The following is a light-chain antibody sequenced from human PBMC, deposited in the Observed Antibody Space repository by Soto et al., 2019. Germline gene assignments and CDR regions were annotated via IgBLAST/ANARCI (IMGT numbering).Light chain of an antibody. V-gene: IGLV4-69*01. CDR1: SWHRTYA. Sequence: QAVVTQSPSASASLGASVKLTCTLSSWHRTYAIAWHQQQPEKGPRYLMNLNSDGRHTKGDGIPDRFSGSSSGTERYLTISSLHSEDEADYYCQTWGTGLLVFGGGTKLTVL. J-gene: IGLJ2*01. CDR3: QTWGTGLLV. CDR2: LNSDGRH.